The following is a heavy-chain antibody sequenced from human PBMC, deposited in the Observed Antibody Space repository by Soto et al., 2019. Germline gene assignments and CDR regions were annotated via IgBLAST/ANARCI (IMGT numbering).Heavy chain of an antibody. V-gene: IGHV4-30-4*01. CDR1: GGSISTGDYY. J-gene: IGHJ6*02. CDR3: ARGGGIATTTPCYYFYGMDV. CDR2: IYYSGNT. Sequence: SETLSLTCTVSGGSISTGDYYWSWIRQPPGKGLEWIGYIYYSGNTYYNPSLKSRVAFSIDTSKNQFSLKLTSVTAADTAVYFCARGGGIATTTPCYYFYGMDVWGQGTTVTVSS. D-gene: IGHD5-12*01.